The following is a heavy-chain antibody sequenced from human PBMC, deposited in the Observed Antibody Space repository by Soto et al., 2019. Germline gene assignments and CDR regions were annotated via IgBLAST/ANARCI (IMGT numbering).Heavy chain of an antibody. CDR1: GYSFTSYW. Sequence: GESLKISCKGSGYSFTSYWISWVRQMPGKGLEWMGRIDPSDSYTNYSPSFQGHVTISADKSISTASLQWSSLKASDTAMYYCARHPGTDYGMDVWGQGTTVTVSS. V-gene: IGHV5-10-1*01. CDR3: ARHPGTDYGMDV. CDR2: IDPSDSYT. J-gene: IGHJ6*02. D-gene: IGHD1-1*01.